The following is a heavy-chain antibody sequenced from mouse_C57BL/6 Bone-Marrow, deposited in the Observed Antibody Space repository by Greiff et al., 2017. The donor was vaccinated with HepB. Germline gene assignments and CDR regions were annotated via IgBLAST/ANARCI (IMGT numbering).Heavy chain of an antibody. CDR2: ISSGSSTI. V-gene: IGHV5-17*01. CDR1: GFTFSDYG. Sequence: EVQLQESGGGLVKPGGSLKLSCAASGFTFSDYGMHWVRQAPEKGLEWVAYISSGSSTIYYADTVKGRFTISRDNAKNTLFLQMTSLRSEDTAMYYCATMVTTGYFDYWGQGTTLTVSS. D-gene: IGHD2-2*01. J-gene: IGHJ2*01. CDR3: ATMVTTGYFDY.